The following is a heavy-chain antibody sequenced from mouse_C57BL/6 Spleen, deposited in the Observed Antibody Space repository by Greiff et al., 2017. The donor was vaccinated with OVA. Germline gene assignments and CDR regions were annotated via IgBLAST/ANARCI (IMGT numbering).Heavy chain of an antibody. CDR1: GYTFTSYW. J-gene: IGHJ2*01. V-gene: IGHV1-53*01. Sequence: QVQLQQPGTELVKPGASVKLSCKASGYTFTSYWMHWVKQRPGQGLEWIGNINPSNGGTNYNEKFKSKATLTVDKASSTAYMQLSSLTSEDSAVYYCARLGFLLLTFDYWGQGTTLTVSS. D-gene: IGHD2-10*01. CDR2: INPSNGGT. CDR3: ARLGFLLLTFDY.